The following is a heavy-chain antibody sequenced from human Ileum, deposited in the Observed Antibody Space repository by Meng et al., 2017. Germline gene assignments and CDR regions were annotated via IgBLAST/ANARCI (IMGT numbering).Heavy chain of an antibody. J-gene: IGHJ3*02. CDR3: TRVNEQWLVREEALVGAFDI. CDR1: GFTFGDYA. V-gene: IGHV3-49*04. D-gene: IGHD6-19*01. CDR2: IRSKAYGGTS. Sequence: GESLKISCTASGFTFGDYAMSWVRQAPGKGLQRVGFIRSKAYGGTSQYAASVKGRFTISRDDSKSIAYLQMNSLKTEDTAVYYRTRVNEQWLVREEALVGAFDIWGQGTMVTVSS.